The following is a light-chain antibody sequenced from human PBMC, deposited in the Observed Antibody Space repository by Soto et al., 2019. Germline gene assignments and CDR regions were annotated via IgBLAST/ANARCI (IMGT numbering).Light chain of an antibody. Sequence: QSVLTQPPSVSGAPGQRVTLSCTGSSSNIGAGYDVHWYQQLPGTAPKLLIYVNTNRPSGVPDRFSGSKSGTSASLAITGLQAEDEADYYCQSHDTSLSGYVFGTGTKVTVL. CDR1: SSNIGAGYD. CDR2: VNT. CDR3: QSHDTSLSGYV. J-gene: IGLJ1*01. V-gene: IGLV1-40*01.